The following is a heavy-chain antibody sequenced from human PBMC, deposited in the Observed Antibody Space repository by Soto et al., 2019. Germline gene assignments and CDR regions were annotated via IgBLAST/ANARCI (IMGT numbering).Heavy chain of an antibody. CDR2: ISGSGGST. D-gene: IGHD2-2*02. V-gene: IGHV3-23*01. CDR3: AKERRTAIPTGNFES. Sequence: PGGSLRLSCAASGFTFTTYAMTWVRQAPGKGLEWVSAISGSGGSTYYADSVKGRFTISRDKSKNTLYLQMSSLRAEDTAVYYCAKERRTAIPTGNFESWGQGALVTVSS. J-gene: IGHJ5*01. CDR1: GFTFTTYA.